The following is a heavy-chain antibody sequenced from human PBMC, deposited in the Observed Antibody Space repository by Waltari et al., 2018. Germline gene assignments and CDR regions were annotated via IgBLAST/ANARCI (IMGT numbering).Heavy chain of an antibody. V-gene: IGHV1-69*01. Sequence: QVQLVQSGAEVKKPGSSVKVSCKASGGTFSSYAINWVRQAPGQGLEWMGGTSTRMSKAKYAEKVQGSVTITADESRSTAYMGLSSLRSEDTAVYYCARELADRRGNAFDIWGQGTMVTVSS. CDR3: ARELADRRGNAFDI. CDR2: TSTRMSKA. CDR1: GGTFSSYA. J-gene: IGHJ3*02.